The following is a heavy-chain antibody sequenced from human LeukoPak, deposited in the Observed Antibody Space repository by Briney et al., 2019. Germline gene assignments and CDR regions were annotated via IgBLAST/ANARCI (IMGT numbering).Heavy chain of an antibody. Sequence: GSLRLSCAASGFTFSTYGMHWVRQAPGKGLEWVAVIWNDGSIKYYGDSVKGRFTISRDNSKNTFYLQMNSLRAEDTAVYYCARAVGPFDFWGQGTIVIVSS. V-gene: IGHV3-33*01. CDR1: GFTFSTYG. CDR2: IWNDGSIK. CDR3: ARAVGPFDF. J-gene: IGHJ3*01.